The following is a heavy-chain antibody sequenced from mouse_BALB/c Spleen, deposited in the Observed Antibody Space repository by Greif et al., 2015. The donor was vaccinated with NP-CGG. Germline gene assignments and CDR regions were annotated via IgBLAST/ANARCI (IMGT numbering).Heavy chain of an antibody. CDR1: GFSLTSYG. J-gene: IGHJ4*01. CDR3: ATAYYRYDGPYAMDY. V-gene: IGHV2-9*02. D-gene: IGHD2-14*01. CDR2: IWAGGST. Sequence: VKLVESGPGLVAPSQSLSITCTVSGFSLTSYGVHWVRQPPGKGLEWLGVIWAGGSTNYNSALMSRLSISEDNSKSQVFLKMNSLQTDDTAMYYCATAYYRYDGPYAMDYWGQGTSVTVSS.